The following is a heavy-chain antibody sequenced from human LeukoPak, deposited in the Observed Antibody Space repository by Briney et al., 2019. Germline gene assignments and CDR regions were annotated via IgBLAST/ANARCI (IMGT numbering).Heavy chain of an antibody. D-gene: IGHD1-26*01. V-gene: IGHV3-23*01. Sequence: GGSLRLSCAASGFTFSSYAMSWVRQAPGKGLEWVSAISGSGGSTYYADSVKGRFTISRDNSKNTLYLQMNSLRAEDTAVYYCVRDKIVGATLFDYWGQGTLVTVSS. CDR1: GFTFSSYA. J-gene: IGHJ4*02. CDR2: ISGSGGST. CDR3: VRDKIVGATLFDY.